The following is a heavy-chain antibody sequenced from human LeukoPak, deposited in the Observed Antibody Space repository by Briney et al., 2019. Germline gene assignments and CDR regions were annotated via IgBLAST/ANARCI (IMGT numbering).Heavy chain of an antibody. Sequence: GGSLRLSCAGSRITFSDYWMKWVRQAPGKGLEWVASIRQDGRQKDYADSVKGRFTTSRDNAKKSMYLQMDSLRAEDTAVYYCATLPHRGSSGYHDFWGQGILVTVSS. CDR3: ATLPHRGSSGYHDF. CDR1: RITFSDYW. D-gene: IGHD3-22*01. V-gene: IGHV3-7*01. J-gene: IGHJ4*02. CDR2: IRQDGRQK.